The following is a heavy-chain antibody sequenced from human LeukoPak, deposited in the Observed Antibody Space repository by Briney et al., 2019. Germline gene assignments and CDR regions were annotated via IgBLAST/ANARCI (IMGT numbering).Heavy chain of an antibody. CDR1: GFTVSSNY. Sequence: GGSLRLSCAASGFTVSSNYMSWVRQAPGKGLEWVSVIYSGGSTYYADSVKGRFTISRDNSKNTLYLQMNSLRAEDTAVYYCAKSPRWSGSRYYFDYWGQETLVTVSS. V-gene: IGHV3-53*01. J-gene: IGHJ4*02. CDR2: IYSGGST. D-gene: IGHD1-26*01. CDR3: AKSPRWSGSRYYFDY.